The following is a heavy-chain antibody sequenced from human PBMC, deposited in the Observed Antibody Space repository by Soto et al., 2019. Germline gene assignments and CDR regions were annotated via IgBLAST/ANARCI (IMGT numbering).Heavy chain of an antibody. J-gene: IGHJ4*02. CDR3: AGLGSSAADY. CDR1: GFTFSSSA. V-gene: IGHV1-58*01. CDR2: IVVGRGKT. Sequence: QMQLVQSGPEVKKPGTSVKVSCKASGFTFSSSAVQWVRQARGQRLEWMGWIVVGRGKTDYAQNFQDRVTITTDMATSTVYMEVSSLTSEDTAVYYCAGLGSSAADYWGQGTLVTVSS. D-gene: IGHD7-27*01.